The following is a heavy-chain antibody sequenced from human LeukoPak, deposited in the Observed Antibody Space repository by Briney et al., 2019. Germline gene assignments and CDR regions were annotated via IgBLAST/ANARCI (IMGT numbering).Heavy chain of an antibody. D-gene: IGHD6-13*01. J-gene: IGHJ4*02. V-gene: IGHV3-30*04. Sequence: QPSETLSLTCTVSGGSISSSNYYWGWIRQAPGKGLEWVAVISYDGSNKYYADSVKGRFTISRDNSKNTLYLQMNSLRAEDTAVYYCARSRIAAAGTGSYYFDYWGQGTLVTVSS. CDR3: ARSRIAAAGTGSYYFDY. CDR1: GGSISSSN. CDR2: ISYDGSNK.